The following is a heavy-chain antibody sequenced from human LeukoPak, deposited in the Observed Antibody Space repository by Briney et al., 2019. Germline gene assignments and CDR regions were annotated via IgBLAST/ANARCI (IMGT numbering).Heavy chain of an antibody. Sequence: PSETLSLTCTVSGGSISSSSYYWGWIRQPPGKGLEWIGSIYYSGSTYYNPSLKSRVTISVDTSKNQFSLKLSSVTAADTAVYYCARGPKNSASIWAKNWFDPWGQGTPVTVSS. D-gene: IGHD2/OR15-2a*01. CDR2: IYYSGST. J-gene: IGHJ5*02. CDR1: GGSISSSSYY. CDR3: ARGPKNSASIWAKNWFDP. V-gene: IGHV4-39*07.